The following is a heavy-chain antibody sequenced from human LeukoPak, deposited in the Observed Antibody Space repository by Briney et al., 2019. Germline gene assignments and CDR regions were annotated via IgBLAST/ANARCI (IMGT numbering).Heavy chain of an antibody. Sequence: GGSLRLSCAASGFTFSSYAMHWVRQAPGKGLEYVSAISSNGGSTYYANSVKGRFTISRDNSKNTLYLQMGSLRAEDMAVYYCARDVEMATIFSAFDIWGQGTMVTVSS. D-gene: IGHD5-24*01. J-gene: IGHJ3*02. CDR2: ISSNGGST. CDR3: ARDVEMATIFSAFDI. CDR1: GFTFSSYA. V-gene: IGHV3-64*01.